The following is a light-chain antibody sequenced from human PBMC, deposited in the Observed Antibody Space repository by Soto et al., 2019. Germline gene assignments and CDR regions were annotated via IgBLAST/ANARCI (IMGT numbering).Light chain of an antibody. CDR2: DAY. Sequence: DIQMTQSPSTLSASVGDRVTITCRASQSISSWLAWYQQKPGKAPKLLIYDAYSWDSGVPSRFSGSGSGTEFTLTISRLQPDDFATYYCQQYNSYSLTFGGGTKVEIK. J-gene: IGKJ4*01. CDR3: QQYNSYSLT. V-gene: IGKV1-5*01. CDR1: QSISSW.